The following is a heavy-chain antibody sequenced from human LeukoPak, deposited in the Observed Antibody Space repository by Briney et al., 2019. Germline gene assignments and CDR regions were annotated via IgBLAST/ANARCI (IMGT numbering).Heavy chain of an antibody. V-gene: IGHV3-74*01. CDR1: GFPFSDYW. D-gene: IGHD6-13*01. Sequence: GGPLRLSCAASGFPFSDYWMHWVRQAPGKGLVWVSRVNRDGSSTSYAGSVKGRFTISRDNAKNTLSLHVNSLRAEDTAVYYCARDGSISAAGDTYWGQGTLVTVLS. CDR2: VNRDGSST. J-gene: IGHJ4*02. CDR3: ARDGSISAAGDTY.